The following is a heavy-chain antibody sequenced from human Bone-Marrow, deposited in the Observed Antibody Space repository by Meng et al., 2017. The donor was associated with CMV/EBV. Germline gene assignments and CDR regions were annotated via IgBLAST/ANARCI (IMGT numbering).Heavy chain of an antibody. D-gene: IGHD3-10*01. CDR2: IYSGGST. CDR3: ARERGYYGSGSYWIYYYYGMDV. V-gene: IGHV3-66*02. Sequence: GESLKISCAASGFTFRSYSMNWVRQAPGKGLEWVSVIYSGGSTYYADSVKGRFTISRDNSKNTLYLQMNSLRAEDTAVYYCARERGYYGSGSYWIYYYYGMDVWGQGNTVTVYS. J-gene: IGHJ6*02. CDR1: GFTFRSYS.